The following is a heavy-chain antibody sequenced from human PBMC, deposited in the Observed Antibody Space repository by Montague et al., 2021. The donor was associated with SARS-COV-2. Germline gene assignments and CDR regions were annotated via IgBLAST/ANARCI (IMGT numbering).Heavy chain of an antibody. D-gene: IGHD3-22*01. CDR1: GYSFTSYR. J-gene: IGHJ3*02. V-gene: IGHV5-51*07. CDR2: IYPGDSDT. CDR3: ARVTDYYYDTSGYWDAFDI. Sequence: QSGAEVKEPGESLKISCKGSGYSFTSYRIGWVHQMPGKGLEWMGIIYPGDSDTRYSPSFQGQVTISADKSISTAYLQWSSLKASDTAIYYCARVTDYYYDTSGYWDAFDIWGQGTMVTVSS.